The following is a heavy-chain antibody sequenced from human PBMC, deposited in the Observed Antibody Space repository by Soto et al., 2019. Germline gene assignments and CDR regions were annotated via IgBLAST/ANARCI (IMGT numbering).Heavy chain of an antibody. CDR1: GFTFRNSA. CDR2: ISESGATT. J-gene: IGHJ4*02. V-gene: IGHV3-23*01. Sequence: GGSLRLSCAASGFTFRNSAMGWARQAPGKGLEWVSVISESGATTYYADSVKGRFTISRDNSKNTLYLQMNSLRVEDTAVYYCSKKVPGTNPHDSWGQGA. D-gene: IGHD1-1*01. CDR3: SKKVPGTNPHDS.